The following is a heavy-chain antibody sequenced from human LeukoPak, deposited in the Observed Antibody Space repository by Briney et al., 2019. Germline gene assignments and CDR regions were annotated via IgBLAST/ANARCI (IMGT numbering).Heavy chain of an antibody. J-gene: IGHJ5*02. V-gene: IGHV4-38-2*02. D-gene: IGHD3-9*01. CDR1: GYSISSGYF. Sequence: PSETLSLTCAVSGYSISSGYFWVWIRQPPGKGLEWIGSIYHTGATYYNPSLRSPVTISVDTSKNQFSLEVNSVTAADTAVYYCARDLGLTISANWFDLWGQGTLVTVSS. CDR3: ARDLGLTISANWFDL. CDR2: IYHTGAT.